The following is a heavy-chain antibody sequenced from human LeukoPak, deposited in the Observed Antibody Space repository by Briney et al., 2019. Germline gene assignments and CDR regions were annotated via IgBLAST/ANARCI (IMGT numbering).Heavy chain of an antibody. V-gene: IGHV4-39*07. CDR2: IYYSGST. Sequence: PSETLSLTCTVSDDSISDYYWGWIRQPPGKGLEWIGSIYYSGSTYYNPSLKSRVTISVDTSKNQFSLKLSSVTAADTAVYYCATTHPKRGYFDYWGQGTLVTVSS. J-gene: IGHJ4*02. D-gene: IGHD2-15*01. CDR1: DDSISDYY. CDR3: ATTHPKRGYFDY.